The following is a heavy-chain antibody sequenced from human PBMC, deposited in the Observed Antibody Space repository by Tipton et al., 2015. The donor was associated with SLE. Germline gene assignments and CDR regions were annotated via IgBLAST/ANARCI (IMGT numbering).Heavy chain of an antibody. CDR2: ITHSSSAV. Sequence: SLRLSCAASGFTFSNYEMNWVRQAPGKGLEWLSYITHSSSAVNYADSVKGRFTISRDNAKNSLYLQMNSLRAEDTAVYYCARASVASGFYLTDYWGQGTLVTVSS. D-gene: IGHD3-22*01. CDR1: GFTFSNYE. V-gene: IGHV3-48*03. J-gene: IGHJ4*02. CDR3: ARASVASGFYLTDY.